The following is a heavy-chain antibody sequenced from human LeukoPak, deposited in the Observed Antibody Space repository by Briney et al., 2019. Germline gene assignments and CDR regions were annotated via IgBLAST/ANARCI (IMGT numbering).Heavy chain of an antibody. V-gene: IGHV3-21*01. D-gene: IGHD2-15*01. J-gene: IGHJ3*02. CDR1: GFTFSTYS. CDR3: ARDRGYCSGGSCYSNAFDI. CDR2: ISSSTTYI. Sequence: AGSLRLSCAASGFTFSTYSMNWVRQAPGKGLEWISYISSSTTYIYYADSVKGRFTISRDNAKNSLYLQMNSLRAEDTSVYYCARDRGYCSGGSCYSNAFDIWGQGTMVTVSS.